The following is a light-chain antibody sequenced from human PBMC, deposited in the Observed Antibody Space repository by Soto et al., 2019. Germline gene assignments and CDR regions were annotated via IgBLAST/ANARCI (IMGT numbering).Light chain of an antibody. J-gene: IGLJ3*02. Sequence: QSALTQPASVSGSPGQSITISCTGTSSDVGGYNYVSWYQQHPDKAPKLMIYDVSNRPSGVSNRFSGSKSGNTASLTISGLQAEDEADYYCSSYTSSSFGVFGGGTKVTVL. CDR2: DVS. CDR3: SSYTSSSFGV. V-gene: IGLV2-14*01. CDR1: SSDVGGYNY.